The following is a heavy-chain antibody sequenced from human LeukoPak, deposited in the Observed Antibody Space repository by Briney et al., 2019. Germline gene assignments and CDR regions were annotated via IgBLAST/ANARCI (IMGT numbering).Heavy chain of an antibody. CDR1: GGSISSYY. V-gene: IGHV4-30-4*08. Sequence: SETLSLTCTVSGGSISSYYWSWIRQPPGKGLEWIGYIYYSGSTYYNPSLKSRVTISVDTSKNQFSLKLSSVTAADTAVYYCARVPVLRFLEWLPPHYYYYYMDVWGKGTTVTVSS. CDR3: ARVPVLRFLEWLPPHYYYYYMDV. J-gene: IGHJ6*03. CDR2: IYYSGST. D-gene: IGHD3-3*01.